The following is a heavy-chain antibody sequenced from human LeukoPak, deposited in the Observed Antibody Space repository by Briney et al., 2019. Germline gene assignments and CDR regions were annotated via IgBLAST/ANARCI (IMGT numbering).Heavy chain of an antibody. CDR3: ARDNGDYWFDP. CDR2: IYYSGST. Sequence: PSETLSLTCTVSGGSFTTYYWSWIRQPPGKGLEWIASIYYSGSTYCNPSLRSRVTISINTSKNQFSLRLSSVTAADMAVYYCARDNGDYWFDPWGQGTLVTVSS. CDR1: GGSFTTYY. D-gene: IGHD4-17*01. V-gene: IGHV4-59*12. J-gene: IGHJ5*02.